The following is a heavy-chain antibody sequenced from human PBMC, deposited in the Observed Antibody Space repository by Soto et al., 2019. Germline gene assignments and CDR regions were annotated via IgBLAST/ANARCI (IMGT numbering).Heavy chain of an antibody. CDR3: ARDMVATISDHYYGMDI. V-gene: IGHV3-30-3*01. Sequence: GGSLRLSCAASGFTFSSYAMHWVRQAPGKGLEWVSVISFDGTNKYYIDSVKGRFSISRDNSRSTLYLQMNSLRAEDTAVYYCARDMVATISDHYYGMDIWGQGTTVTVSS. CDR1: GFTFSSYA. J-gene: IGHJ6*02. D-gene: IGHD5-12*01. CDR2: ISFDGTNK.